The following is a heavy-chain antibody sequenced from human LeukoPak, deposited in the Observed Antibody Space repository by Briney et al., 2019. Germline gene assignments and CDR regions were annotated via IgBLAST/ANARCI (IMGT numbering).Heavy chain of an antibody. J-gene: IGHJ5*02. D-gene: IGHD2-15*01. CDR2: ISGSGGST. CDR1: GFTFSSYA. V-gene: IGHV3-23*01. CDR3: ASIVVVVAARFDP. Sequence: GGSLRPSCAASGFTFSSYAMIWVRQAPGKGLELDSAISGSGGSTYYADSVKGRFTISSDNSKNTLYLQMNSLRAEDTAVYYCASIVVVVAARFDPWGQGTLVTVSS.